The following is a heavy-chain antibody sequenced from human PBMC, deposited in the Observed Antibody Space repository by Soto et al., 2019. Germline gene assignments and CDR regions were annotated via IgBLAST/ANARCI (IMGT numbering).Heavy chain of an antibody. CDR1: GGSTSTGGYY. CDR2: FYYSGST. V-gene: IGHV4-31*03. J-gene: IGHJ5*02. Sequence: QVRLQESAPGLVKPSQPLSLTCTFSGGSTSTGGYYWTWIRQHPGKGLEWIGYFYYSGSTYYNPSLKSRVTISVNTSKNQFSLKLSSVTAADTAVYYCARSVFPWGQGTLVTVSS. CDR3: ARSVFP.